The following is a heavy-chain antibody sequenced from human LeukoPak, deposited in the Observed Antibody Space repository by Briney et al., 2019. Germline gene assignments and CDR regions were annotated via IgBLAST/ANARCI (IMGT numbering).Heavy chain of an antibody. CDR2: ISAYNGNT. CDR3: ARGPSSLYSSGWYGGNFDY. V-gene: IGHV1-18*01. J-gene: IGHJ4*02. D-gene: IGHD6-19*01. CDR1: GNTFTSYG. Sequence: ASVKVTCKASGNTFTSYGISWVRQAPGQGLEWMGWISAYNGNTNYAQKLQGRVTMTTDTSTSTAYMELRSLRSDDTAVYYCARGPSSLYSSGWYGGNFDYWGQGTLATVSS.